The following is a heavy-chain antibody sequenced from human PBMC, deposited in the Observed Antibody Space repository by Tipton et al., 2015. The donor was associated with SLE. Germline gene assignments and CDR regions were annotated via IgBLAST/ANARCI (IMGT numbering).Heavy chain of an antibody. CDR3: ARGRGDYYYGMDV. J-gene: IGHJ6*02. Sequence: LRLSCTVSGGSISSSSYYWSWIRQPAGKGLEWIGRIYTSGSTNYNPSLKSRVTMSVDTSKTQFSLKLSSVTAADTAVYYCARGRGDYYYGMDVWGQGTTVTVSS. CDR2: IYTSGST. V-gene: IGHV4-61*02. CDR1: GGSISSSSYY.